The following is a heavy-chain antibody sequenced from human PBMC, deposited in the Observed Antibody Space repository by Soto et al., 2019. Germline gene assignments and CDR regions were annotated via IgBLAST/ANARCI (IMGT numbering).Heavy chain of an antibody. CDR1: GFTFSSYA. CDR2: ISGSGGST. Sequence: GGSLRLSCAASGFTFSSYAMSWVRQAPGKGLEWVSAISGSGGSTYYADSVKGRFTISRDNSKNTLYLQMNSLRAEDTAVYYCAKVRELDVYYGSGSYEDYWGQGTLVTVSS. CDR3: AKVRELDVYYGSGSYEDY. D-gene: IGHD3-10*01. J-gene: IGHJ4*02. V-gene: IGHV3-23*01.